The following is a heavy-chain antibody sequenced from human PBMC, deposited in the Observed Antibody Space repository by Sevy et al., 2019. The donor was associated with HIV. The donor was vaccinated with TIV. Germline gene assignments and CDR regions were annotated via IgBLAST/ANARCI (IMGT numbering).Heavy chain of an antibody. CDR2: ISAYNGNT. CDR3: ARDLWLDKNSSGYGGY. J-gene: IGHJ4*02. D-gene: IGHD3-22*01. Sequence: ATVKVSCKASGYTFTSYGISWVRQAPGQGLEWMGWISAYNGNTNYPQKLQGRVTMTTDTSTSTAYMELRSLRSDDTAVYYCARDLWLDKNSSGYGGYWGQGTLVTVSS. CDR1: GYTFTSYG. V-gene: IGHV1-18*01.